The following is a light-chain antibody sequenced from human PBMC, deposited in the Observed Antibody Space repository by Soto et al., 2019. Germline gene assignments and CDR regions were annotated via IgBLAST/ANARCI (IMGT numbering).Light chain of an antibody. J-gene: IGLJ3*02. V-gene: IGLV1-40*01. CDR3: QAYDYSLTASV. CDR2: GNR. Sequence: QSVLTQPPSVSGAPGQRVTIPCTGNSSNLGAGYDVHWYQQLPGTAPKLVIYGNRNRPSGVPERFSGSKSGTSASLAITGPQAEDEGDYYSQAYDYSLTASVFGGGTKLTVL. CDR1: SSNLGAGYD.